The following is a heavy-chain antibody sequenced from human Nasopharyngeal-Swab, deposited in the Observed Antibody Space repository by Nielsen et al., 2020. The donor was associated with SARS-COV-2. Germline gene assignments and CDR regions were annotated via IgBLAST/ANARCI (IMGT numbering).Heavy chain of an antibody. V-gene: IGHV4-59*13. J-gene: IGHJ4*02. CDR3: ANSPYRSGWYYFAY. CDR2: IYYSGSA. CDR1: GGSISTYY. Sequence: GSLRLSCIVSGGSISTYYWSWIRQTPGKGLEWIGHIYYSGSANYNPSLKSRVTFSVDTSKNQFSLNLSSVTAADTAVYYCANSPYRSGWYYFAYWGQGTLVTVAS. D-gene: IGHD6-13*01.